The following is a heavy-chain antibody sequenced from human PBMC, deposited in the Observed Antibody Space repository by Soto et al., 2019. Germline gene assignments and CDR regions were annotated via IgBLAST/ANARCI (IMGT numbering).Heavy chain of an antibody. J-gene: IGHJ4*02. CDR1: GYTFTSYA. Sequence: QVQLVQSGAEEKKPGASVKVSCKASGYTFTSYAMHWVRQAPGQRLEWMGWINAGNGNTKYSQKFQGRVTITRDTFARTAYMELSSLRSEDTAVYYCARGTSGYSSSWSLFDYWGQGTLVTVSS. V-gene: IGHV1-3*05. CDR3: ARGTSGYSSSWSLFDY. CDR2: INAGNGNT. D-gene: IGHD6-13*01.